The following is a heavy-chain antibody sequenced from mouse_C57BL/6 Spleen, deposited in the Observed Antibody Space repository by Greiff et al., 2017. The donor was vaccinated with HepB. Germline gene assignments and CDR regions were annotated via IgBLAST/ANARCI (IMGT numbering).Heavy chain of an antibody. CDR2: INPNNGGT. Sequence: EVQLQQSGPELVKPGASVKISCKASGYTFTDYYMNWVKQSHGKSLEWIGDINPNNGGTSYNQKFKGKATLTVDKSSSTAYMELRSLTSEDSAVYYCATFITTPGAMDYWGQGTSVTVSS. CDR1: GYTFTDYY. V-gene: IGHV1-26*01. J-gene: IGHJ4*01. CDR3: ATFITTPGAMDY. D-gene: IGHD1-1*01.